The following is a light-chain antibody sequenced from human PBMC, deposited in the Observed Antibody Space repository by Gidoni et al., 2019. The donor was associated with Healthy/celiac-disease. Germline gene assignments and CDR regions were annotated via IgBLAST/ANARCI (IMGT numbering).Light chain of an antibody. J-gene: IGKJ2*01. Sequence: EIVLTQSPATLSLSPGERATLSCRASQRVSSYLAWCQQTPGQAPRLLIYDASTRATGIPASFSGSGSGTDFTLTISSLEPEDFAVYYCQQRSNWPPMYTFGQGTKLEIK. V-gene: IGKV3-11*01. CDR2: DAS. CDR3: QQRSNWPPMYT. CDR1: QRVSSY.